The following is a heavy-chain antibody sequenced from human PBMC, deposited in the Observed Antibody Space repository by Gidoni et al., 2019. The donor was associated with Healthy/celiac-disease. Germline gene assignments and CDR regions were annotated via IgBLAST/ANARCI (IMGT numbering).Heavy chain of an antibody. CDR2: ISSSSSYT. Sequence: QVQLVESGGVLVKPGGSLRLSCAASGFPFSDYYMSWIRQAPGKGLEWVSYISSSSSYTNYADSVKGRFTISRDNAKNSLYLQMNSLRAEDTAVYYCARGSTVTTSLGYWGQGTLVTVSS. D-gene: IGHD4-17*01. CDR3: ARGSTVTTSLGY. CDR1: GFPFSDYY. V-gene: IGHV3-11*05. J-gene: IGHJ4*02.